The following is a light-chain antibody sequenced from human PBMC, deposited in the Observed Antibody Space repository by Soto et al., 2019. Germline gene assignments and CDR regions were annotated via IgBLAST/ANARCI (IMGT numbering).Light chain of an antibody. J-gene: IGKJ2*01. CDR3: QQYNNWPLYT. Sequence: EIVLTQSPGTLSLSPGERATLSCRASQSVISTYLAWYQQKPGQAPRLLIYGASSRATGIPDRFSGSGSGTEFTLTISSLQSEDFAVYYCQQYNNWPLYTFGQGTKLEIK. V-gene: IGKV3-20*01. CDR1: QSVISTY. CDR2: GAS.